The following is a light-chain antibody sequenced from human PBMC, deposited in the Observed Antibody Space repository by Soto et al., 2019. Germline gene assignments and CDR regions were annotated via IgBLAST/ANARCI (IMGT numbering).Light chain of an antibody. J-gene: IGKJ1*01. Sequence: EIVMTQSPVTLSVSPGERATLSCRASQSVSSNLAWYQQKPGQAPRLLIYGASTRATGVPARFSGSGSGTEFTLTISSLQSEDFAVYYCQHYNNWPPWTFGQGTTVEI. CDR3: QHYNNWPPWT. CDR1: QSVSSN. CDR2: GAS. V-gene: IGKV3-15*01.